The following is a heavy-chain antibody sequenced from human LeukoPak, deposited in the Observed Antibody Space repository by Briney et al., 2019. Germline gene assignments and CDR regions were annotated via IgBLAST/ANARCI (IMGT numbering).Heavy chain of an antibody. CDR2: INHSGST. J-gene: IGHJ4*02. V-gene: IGHV4-34*01. CDR1: GGSFSGYY. D-gene: IGHD3-22*01. CDR3: ARGPKYYYDSSGYWNFDY. Sequence: SDTLSLTCAVYGGSFSGYYWSWIRQPPGKGLEWIGEINHSGSTNYNPSLKSRVTISVDTSKNQFSLKLSSVTAADTAVYYCARGPKYYYDSSGYWNFDYWGQGTLVTVSS.